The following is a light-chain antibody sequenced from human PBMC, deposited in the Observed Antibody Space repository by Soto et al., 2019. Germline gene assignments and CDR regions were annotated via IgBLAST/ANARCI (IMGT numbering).Light chain of an antibody. V-gene: IGKV3-20*01. CDR3: QHYVERSPIT. J-gene: IGKJ5*01. CDR1: QSVSSR. CDR2: GAS. Sequence: EIVMTQSPGTLSLSPGERATLSCRASQSVSSRLAWYQQKPGQAPRLLISGASSRAIGIPDRFSGSGSGTDFTLTISRLEPEDFALYYCQHYVERSPITFGQGTRLEI.